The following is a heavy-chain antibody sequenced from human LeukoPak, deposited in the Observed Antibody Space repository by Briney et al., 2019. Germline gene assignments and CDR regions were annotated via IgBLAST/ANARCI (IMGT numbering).Heavy chain of an antibody. CDR3: ARDRQGDFLDY. D-gene: IGHD2-21*02. V-gene: IGHV3-48*01. CDR1: GFTFSHYN. J-gene: IGHJ4*02. CDR2: ITGSSTTM. Sequence: GGSLRLSCAASGFTFSHYNMNWVRQAPGKGLEWVSYITGSSTTMYYADSVKGRFTISRDNTKNTLYLQMNSLRAEDTAVYYCARDRQGDFLDYWGQGTLVTVSS.